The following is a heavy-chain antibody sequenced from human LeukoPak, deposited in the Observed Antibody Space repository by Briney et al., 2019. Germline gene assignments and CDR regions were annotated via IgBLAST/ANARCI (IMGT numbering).Heavy chain of an antibody. CDR1: GFTFSSYA. V-gene: IGHV3-23*01. D-gene: IGHD4-17*01. CDR3: ARGSDKDYGDYVL. Sequence: GGSLRLFCAASGFTFSSYAMSWVRQAPGKGLEWVSAFGGSGGTTYYADSAKGRFTISRDNSKNTLYLQMNTLRAEDTALYYCARGSDKDYGDYVLWGQGTMVTVSS. J-gene: IGHJ3*01. CDR2: FGGSGGTT.